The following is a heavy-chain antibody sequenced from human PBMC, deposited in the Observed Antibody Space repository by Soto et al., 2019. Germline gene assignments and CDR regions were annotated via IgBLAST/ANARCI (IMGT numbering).Heavy chain of an antibody. D-gene: IGHD3-10*01. CDR3: VRSLSEDWFGERPV. V-gene: IGHV3-11*01. CDR2: ISRSAANI. J-gene: IGHJ3*01. Sequence: QVQLVESGGGLVKPGGSLRLSCTASGFTFSDFYMSWIRQAPGKGLDWVSYISRSAANIYYSDSVKGRFTISRDNAKNSLYLQMNSLRDEATAVYYCVRSLSEDWFGERPVWGQGTLVTVSA. CDR1: GFTFSDFY.